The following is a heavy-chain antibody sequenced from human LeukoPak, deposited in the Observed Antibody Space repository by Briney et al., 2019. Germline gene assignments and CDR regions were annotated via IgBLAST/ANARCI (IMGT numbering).Heavy chain of an antibody. D-gene: IGHD5-18*01. J-gene: IGHJ4*02. CDR2: IKQDGSEK. Sequence: GGSLRLSCAASGFTFSSYWMSWVRQAPGKGLEWVANIKQDGSEKYYVDSVKGPFTISRDNAKNSLYLQMNSLRAEDTAVYYCARDAWIQLWLPHTYWGQGTLVTVSS. CDR3: ARDAWIQLWLPHTY. CDR1: GFTFSSYW. V-gene: IGHV3-7*01.